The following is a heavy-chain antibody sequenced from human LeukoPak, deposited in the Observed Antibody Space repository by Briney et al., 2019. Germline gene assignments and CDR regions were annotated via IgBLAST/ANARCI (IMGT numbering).Heavy chain of an antibody. Sequence: PSQTLSLTCTVSGVSISSGGYYWSWIRQHPGKGLEWIVYIYYSGSTYYNPSLKSRVTISVDTSKNQFSLKLSSVTAADTAVYYCAREGEYYDSSGRHDAFDIWGQGTMVTVSS. CDR2: IYYSGST. CDR1: GVSISSGGYY. CDR3: AREGEYYDSSGRHDAFDI. D-gene: IGHD3-22*01. J-gene: IGHJ3*02. V-gene: IGHV4-31*03.